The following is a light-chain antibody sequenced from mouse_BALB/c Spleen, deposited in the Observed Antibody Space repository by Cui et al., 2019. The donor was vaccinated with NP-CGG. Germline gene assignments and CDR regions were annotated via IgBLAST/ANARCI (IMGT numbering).Light chain of an antibody. Sequence: QAVVTQESALTTSPGETATLTCRSSTGAVTTRNYANWVQEKPDHLFTGLIGGTNNRVPGVPARFSGSLIGDKAALTITGAQTEDEAIYFCALWYSNHWVFGGGTKLTVL. J-gene: IGLJ1*01. CDR2: GTN. CDR1: TGAVTTRNY. V-gene: IGLV1*01. CDR3: ALWYSNHWV.